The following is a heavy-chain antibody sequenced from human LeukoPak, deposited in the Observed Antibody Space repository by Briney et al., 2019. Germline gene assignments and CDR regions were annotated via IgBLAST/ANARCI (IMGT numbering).Heavy chain of an antibody. D-gene: IGHD2-2*01. CDR2: VYYTGST. V-gene: IGHV4-61*01. CDR1: GGSVSSASYY. Sequence: SETLSLTCTVSGGSVSSASYYWSWIRQPPGKGLEWLAYVYYTGSTNYNPSLKSRVTISLDTSKNQFSLKLSSVTAADTAVYYCARTQYCSSTSCYFGYFDYWGQGTLVTVSS. J-gene: IGHJ4*02. CDR3: ARTQYCSSTSCYFGYFDY.